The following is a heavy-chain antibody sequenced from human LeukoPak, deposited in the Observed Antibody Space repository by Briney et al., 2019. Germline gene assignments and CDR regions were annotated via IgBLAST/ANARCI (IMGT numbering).Heavy chain of an antibody. CDR3: ARGGRVMKHGDYVYPGDY. Sequence: GASVKVSCKASGYTFTSYYMHWVRQAPGQGLEWMGIINPSGGSTSYAQKFQGRVTMTRDTSTSTVYMELSSLRSEDTAVYCCARGGRVMKHGDYVYPGDYWGQGTLVTVSS. CDR1: GYTFTSYY. J-gene: IGHJ4*02. D-gene: IGHD4-17*01. CDR2: INPSGGST. V-gene: IGHV1-46*01.